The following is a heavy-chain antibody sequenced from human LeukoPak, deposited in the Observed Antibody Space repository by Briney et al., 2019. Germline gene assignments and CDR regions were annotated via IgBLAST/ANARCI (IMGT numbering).Heavy chain of an antibody. D-gene: IGHD3-16*01. CDR1: GYNFTSYW. J-gene: IGHJ1*01. V-gene: IGHV5-51*01. CDR3: ARQFTYYVGGA. Sequence: GESLKISCQASGYNFTSYWIGWVRQMPGKGLEWMGIIYPGDSDTRYSPSFQGQVSISVDPSLSTAYLQWSSLKASDTAMYYCARQFTYYVGGAWGQGTLVTVSS. CDR2: IYPGDSDT.